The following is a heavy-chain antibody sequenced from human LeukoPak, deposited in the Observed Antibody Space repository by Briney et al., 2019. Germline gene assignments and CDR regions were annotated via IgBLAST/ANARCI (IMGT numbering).Heavy chain of an antibody. D-gene: IGHD3-16*01. Sequence: SETLSLTCTVSGGSISSGSYYWSWIRQPAGMRLEWIGRIYASGSTNYNPSLKSRVTISVDTSKNQFSLNLSSVTAADTAVYYCARKGKLGDAFDIWGQGTMVTVSS. CDR2: IYASGST. V-gene: IGHV4-61*02. J-gene: IGHJ3*02. CDR1: GGSISSGSYY. CDR3: ARKGKLGDAFDI.